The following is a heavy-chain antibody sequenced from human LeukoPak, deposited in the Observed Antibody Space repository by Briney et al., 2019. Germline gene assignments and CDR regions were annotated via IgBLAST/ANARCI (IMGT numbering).Heavy chain of an antibody. CDR2: ISSSGGTM. V-gene: IGHV3-48*04. Sequence: GGSLRLSCAASGFTFSSYSMNWVRQAPGKGLEWVSYISSSGGTMYYADSLKGRFTISRDNARDSLYLQMDSLRTDDTAVYYCTISAYSSGWAYFDYWGQGTLVTVSS. CDR3: TISAYSSGWAYFDY. J-gene: IGHJ4*02. D-gene: IGHD6-19*01. CDR1: GFTFSSYS.